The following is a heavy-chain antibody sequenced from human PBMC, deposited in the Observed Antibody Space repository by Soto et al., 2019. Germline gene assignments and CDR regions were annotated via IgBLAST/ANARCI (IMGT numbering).Heavy chain of an antibody. D-gene: IGHD6-13*01. CDR1: GASISSFN. CDR2: LNIAGTI. CDR3: ARDRGEYTSSWFWYFSH. J-gene: IGHJ2*01. Sequence: SETLSLTCSVSGASISSFNWNWVRQPAGKGPEWVGRLNIAGTINYNPSLKSRITMSMDTSKNQISLHLRSVTAADTAIYYCARDRGEYTSSWFWYFSHWGHGTLVTV. V-gene: IGHV4-4*07.